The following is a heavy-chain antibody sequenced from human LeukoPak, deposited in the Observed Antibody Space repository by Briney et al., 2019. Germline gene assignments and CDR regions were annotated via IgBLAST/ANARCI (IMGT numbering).Heavy chain of an antibody. D-gene: IGHD2-8*01. CDR3: ARDLRPTKWFDP. V-gene: IGHV3-53*05. CDR2: IYSGGST. J-gene: IGHJ5*02. CDR1: GFTVSSNY. Sequence: GGSLRLSCAASGFTVSSNYMSWVRQAPGKGLEWVSVIYSGGSTYYADSVKGRFTISRDNSKNTLYLQMNSLRAEDTAVYYCARDLRPTKWFDPWGQGTLVTVSS.